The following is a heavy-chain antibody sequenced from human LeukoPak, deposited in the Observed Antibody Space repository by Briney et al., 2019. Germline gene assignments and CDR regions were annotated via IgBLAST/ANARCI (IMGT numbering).Heavy chain of an antibody. V-gene: IGHV3-7*01. CDR3: ATGGYYYDSSGYYPY. J-gene: IGHJ4*02. Sequence: GGSLRLSCAASGFTFSSYWMSWVRQAPGKGLEWVANIKQDGSEKYYVDSVKGRFTISRDNAKNSLYLQMNSLRAEDTAVYYCATGGYYYDSSGYYPYWGQGTLVTVSS. CDR1: GFTFSSYW. D-gene: IGHD3-22*01. CDR2: IKQDGSEK.